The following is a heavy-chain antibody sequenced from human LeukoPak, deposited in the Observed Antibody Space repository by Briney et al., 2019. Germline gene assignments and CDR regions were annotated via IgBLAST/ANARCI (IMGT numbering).Heavy chain of an antibody. Sequence: KPSETLSLTCGVSGGSISSYYWSWIRQPPGKGLEWIGYIYYSGSTNYNPSLKSRVTISVDTSKSQFSLKLSSVTAADTAVYYCARQGSSSSEYFDYWGQGTLVTVSS. J-gene: IGHJ4*02. D-gene: IGHD6-13*01. CDR2: IYYSGST. V-gene: IGHV4-59*08. CDR3: ARQGSSSSEYFDY. CDR1: GGSISSYY.